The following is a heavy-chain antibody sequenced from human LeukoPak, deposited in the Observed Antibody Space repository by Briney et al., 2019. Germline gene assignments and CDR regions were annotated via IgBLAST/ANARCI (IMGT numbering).Heavy chain of an antibody. D-gene: IGHD3-10*01. CDR1: GGSISSYY. Sequence: PSETLSLTCTVSGGSISSYYWSWLRQPPGKGLEWIGYIYYSGSTYYNPSLKSRVTISVDTSKNQLSLKLSSVTAADTALYYCARESNYHGSGTGWFDPWGQGTLVTVSS. CDR3: ARESNYHGSGTGWFDP. J-gene: IGHJ5*02. V-gene: IGHV4-59*12. CDR2: IYYSGST.